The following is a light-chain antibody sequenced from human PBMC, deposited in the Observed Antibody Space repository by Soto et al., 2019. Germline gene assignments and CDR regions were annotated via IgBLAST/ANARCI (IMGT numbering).Light chain of an antibody. Sequence: SYELTQAPSVSGAPGETARITCGGNNIGSKSVHWYQQKPGQAPVVVIFYDSDRPSEIPERFSGSNSGNTATLTISRVEAGDEAAYYCQVWDSSSDHVYVFGTGTKLTVL. CDR2: YDS. V-gene: IGLV3-21*04. CDR3: QVWDSSSDHVYV. J-gene: IGLJ1*01. CDR1: NIGSKS.